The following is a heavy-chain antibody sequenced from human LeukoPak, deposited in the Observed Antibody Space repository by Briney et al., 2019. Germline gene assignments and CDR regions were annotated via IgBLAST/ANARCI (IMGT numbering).Heavy chain of an antibody. CDR2: INANTGNP. Sequence: VASVKVSCKASGYTFTSYAMNWVRQAPGQGLEWMGWINANTGNPTYAQGFTGRFVFSLDTSVSTAYLQISSLKAEDTAVYYCARVEYYDSSGYPNWFDPWGQGTLVTVSS. CDR1: GYTFTSYA. J-gene: IGHJ5*02. V-gene: IGHV7-4-1*02. CDR3: ARVEYYDSSGYPNWFDP. D-gene: IGHD3-22*01.